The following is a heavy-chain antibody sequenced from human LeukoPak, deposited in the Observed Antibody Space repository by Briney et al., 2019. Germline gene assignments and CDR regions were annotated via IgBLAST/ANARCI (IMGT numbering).Heavy chain of an antibody. V-gene: IGHV3-23*01. J-gene: IGHJ4*01. CDR1: GFSLTDYA. D-gene: IGHD6-19*01. CDR3: ARGSKAAAPGWVY. Sequence: GGSLRLSCAASGFSLTDYAMSWARQPPGKGLEWVSAVSGHGHTTDYVDSVKGRFTISRDNSRNTVHLQIDSLRIEDTGVYYCARGSKAAAPGWVYWGHGTLVTVSS. CDR2: VSGHGHTT.